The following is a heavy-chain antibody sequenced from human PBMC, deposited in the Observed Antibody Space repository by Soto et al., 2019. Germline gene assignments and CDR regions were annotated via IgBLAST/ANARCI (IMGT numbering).Heavy chain of an antibody. CDR2: IYYSGST. Sequence: SETLSLTCTVSGGSISSYYWSWIRQPPGKGLEWIGYIYYSGSTNYNPSLKSRVTISVDTSKNQFSLKLSSVTAADTAVYYCARDNYYGSGSYYNDPFHFDYWGQGTLVTVPS. D-gene: IGHD3-10*01. J-gene: IGHJ4*02. V-gene: IGHV4-59*01. CDR1: GGSISSYY. CDR3: ARDNYYGSGSYYNDPFHFDY.